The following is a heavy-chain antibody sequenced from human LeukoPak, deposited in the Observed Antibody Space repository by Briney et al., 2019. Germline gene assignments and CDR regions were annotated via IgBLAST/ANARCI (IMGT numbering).Heavy chain of an antibody. D-gene: IGHD3-22*01. V-gene: IGHV3-43*01. CDR3: AKDSGYYDSSGYYYPYYFDY. J-gene: IGHJ4*02. Sequence: GSLILSCAASGFTFDDYTMHWVGQAPGKGLEGVSLVSWDGGSPYYEDSVKGRFTISRDNSKNSLYLQMNSLRTDNTALYYCAKDSGYYDSSGYYYPYYFDYWGQGTIVSVSS. CDR1: GFTFDDYT. CDR2: VSWDGGSP.